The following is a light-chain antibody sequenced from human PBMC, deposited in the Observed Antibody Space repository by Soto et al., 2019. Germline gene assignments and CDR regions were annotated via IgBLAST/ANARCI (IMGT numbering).Light chain of an antibody. CDR3: ATWDTSLSAVV. V-gene: IGLV1-51*01. J-gene: IGLJ3*02. Sequence: QSVLMQPPSVSAAPGQKVTISCSGSRSNIGNNYLSWYQHLPGTAPKLLIYNTDQRPSGIPDRFSASRSATSATLDITGLQTGDEADYFCATWDTSLSAVVFGGGTQLTVL. CDR2: NTD. CDR1: RSNIGNNY.